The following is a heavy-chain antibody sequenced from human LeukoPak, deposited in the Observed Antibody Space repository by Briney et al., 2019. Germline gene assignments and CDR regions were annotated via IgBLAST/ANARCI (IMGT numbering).Heavy chain of an antibody. CDR1: GGSISSYY. CDR2: IHYSGST. D-gene: IGHD6-13*01. Sequence: SETLSLTCTVSGGSISSYYWSWIRQPPGKGLEWIGYIHYSGSTNYNPSLKSRVTISVDTSKNQFSLKLSSVTAADTAVYYCARTMAGIAAAGSWASFDYWGQGTLVTVSS. V-gene: IGHV4-59*08. CDR3: ARTMAGIAAAGSWASFDY. J-gene: IGHJ4*02.